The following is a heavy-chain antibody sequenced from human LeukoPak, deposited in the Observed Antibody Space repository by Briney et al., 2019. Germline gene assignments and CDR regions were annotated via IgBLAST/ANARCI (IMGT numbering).Heavy chain of an antibody. Sequence: GGSLRLSCAPSGFTFSSYGMHWVRQAPGKGLEWVAVIWYDGSNKYYADSLKGRFTISRDNSKNTLYLQMNSLRAEDTAVYYCARFLMVRGVMNYYYGMDVWGQGTTVTVSS. CDR2: IWYDGSNK. V-gene: IGHV3-33*01. CDR3: ARFLMVRGVMNYYYGMDV. D-gene: IGHD3-10*01. CDR1: GFTFSSYG. J-gene: IGHJ6*02.